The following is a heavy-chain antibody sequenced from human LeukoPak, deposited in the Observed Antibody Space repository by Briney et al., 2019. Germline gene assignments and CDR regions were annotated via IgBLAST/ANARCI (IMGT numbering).Heavy chain of an antibody. J-gene: IGHJ6*02. D-gene: IGHD2-2*01. CDR1: GFTFSSYA. Sequence: GPLRLSCAASGFTFSSYAMHWVRQAPGKGLEWVAVIWFDGGNKHYGDSVKGRFTISRDNSENTLYLQMNSLRAEDTAVYYCARDPSYCSSTSCYVGSPLYYYYPMDVWGQGTTVTVSS. V-gene: IGHV3-33*08. CDR2: IWFDGGNK. CDR3: ARDPSYCSSTSCYVGSPLYYYYPMDV.